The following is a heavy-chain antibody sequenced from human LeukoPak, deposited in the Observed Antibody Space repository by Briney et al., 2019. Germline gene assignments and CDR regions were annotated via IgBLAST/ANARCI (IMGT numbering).Heavy chain of an antibody. CDR3: ARGGGSYFNWFDP. V-gene: IGHV4-4*02. CDR1: GGSISSSNW. D-gene: IGHD1-26*01. CDR2: IYHSGST. J-gene: IGHJ5*02. Sequence: SETLSLTCAVSGGSISSSNWWSWVRQPPGKGLEWIGEIYHSGSTNYNPSLKSRATISVDKSKNQFSLKLSSVTAADTAVYYCARGGGSYFNWFDPWGQGTLVTVSS.